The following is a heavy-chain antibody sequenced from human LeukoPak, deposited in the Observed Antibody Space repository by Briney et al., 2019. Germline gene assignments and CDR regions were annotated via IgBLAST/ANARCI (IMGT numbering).Heavy chain of an antibody. Sequence: PSETLSLTCTVSGGSISSSSYYWGWIRQPPGKGLEWIGSIYYSGSTYYNPSLKSRVTISVDTSKNQFSLKLSSVTAADTAVYYCARLPGGQKGIVGATSWGQGPWSPSPQ. CDR1: GGSISSSSYY. V-gene: IGHV4-39*01. CDR3: ARLPGGQKGIVGATS. J-gene: IGHJ1*01. CDR2: IYYSGST. D-gene: IGHD1-26*01.